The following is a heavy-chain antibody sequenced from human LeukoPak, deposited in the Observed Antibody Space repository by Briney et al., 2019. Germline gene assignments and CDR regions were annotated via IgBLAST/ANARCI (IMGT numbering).Heavy chain of an antibody. J-gene: IGHJ6*02. CDR2: IYYSGST. D-gene: IGHD3-10*01. CDR1: VGSISRGGYY. V-gene: IGHV4-31*03. CDR3: ARSHGELRYYGMDV. Sequence: SETLSLTCTVSVGSISRGGYYWSWIRQHPGKGREWIGYIYYSGSTYYNPSLKSRVTISVDTSKNQFSLKLSSVTAADTAVYYYARSHGELRYYGMDVWGQGTTVTVSS.